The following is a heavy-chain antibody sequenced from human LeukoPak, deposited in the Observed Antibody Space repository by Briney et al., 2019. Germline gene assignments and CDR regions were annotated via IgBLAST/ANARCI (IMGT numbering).Heavy chain of an antibody. CDR2: IYHSGST. CDR1: GGSISSSSYY. V-gene: IGHV4-39*07. CDR3: AREVNTPRDYYYYYMDV. D-gene: IGHD4-23*01. Sequence: SETLSLTCTVSGGSISSSSYYWGWIRQPPGKGLEWIGSIYHSGSTYYNPSLKSRVTISVDTSKNQFSLKLSSVTAADTAVYYCAREVNTPRDYYYYYMDVWGKGTTVTVSS. J-gene: IGHJ6*03.